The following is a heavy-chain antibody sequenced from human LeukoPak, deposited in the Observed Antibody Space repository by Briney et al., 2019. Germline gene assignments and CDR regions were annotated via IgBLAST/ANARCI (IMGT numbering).Heavy chain of an antibody. CDR1: GFTFSSNY. CDR2: ISSNGGIT. CDR3: VKDKYPVVVAATLDY. D-gene: IGHD2-15*01. Sequence: GGSLRLSCAASGFTFSSNYMSWVRQAPGKGLEYVSDISSNGGITYYADSVKGRFTVSRDNSKNMLYLQMNSLRAEDTAVYYCVKDKYPVVVAATLDYWGQGILVTVSS. V-gene: IGHV3-64D*09. J-gene: IGHJ4*02.